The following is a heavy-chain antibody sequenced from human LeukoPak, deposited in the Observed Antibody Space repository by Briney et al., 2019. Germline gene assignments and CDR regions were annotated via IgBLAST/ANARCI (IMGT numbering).Heavy chain of an antibody. D-gene: IGHD2-2*01. CDR2: ISSSGGST. V-gene: IGHV3-23*01. Sequence: GGSLRLXCAASGFTFSSYAMSWVRQAPGKGLEWVSAISSSGGSTYYADPVKGRFTISRDNSKNTLYLQLNSLRSEDTAVYYCAKVKGSEGYCSITSCLADYWGQGTLVTVSS. CDR1: GFTFSSYA. CDR3: AKVKGSEGYCSITSCLADY. J-gene: IGHJ4*02.